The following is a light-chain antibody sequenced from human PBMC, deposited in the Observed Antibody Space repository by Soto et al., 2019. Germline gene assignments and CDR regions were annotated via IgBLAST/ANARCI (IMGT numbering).Light chain of an antibody. Sequence: QSVLTQPRSVSGSPGQSVTISCTGTSSDVGGYNYVSWYQQHPGKAPKLMIYDVSKRPSGVPDRFSGSKSGNTASLTISGLQAEDEADYYCQSYDSSLSVSYVFGTGTRSPS. CDR2: DVS. J-gene: IGLJ1*01. CDR1: SSDVGGYNY. CDR3: QSYDSSLSVSYV. V-gene: IGLV2-11*01.